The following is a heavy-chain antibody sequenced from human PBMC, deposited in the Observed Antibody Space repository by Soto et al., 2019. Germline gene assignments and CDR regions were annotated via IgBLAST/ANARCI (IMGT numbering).Heavy chain of an antibody. V-gene: IGHV3-64*01. Sequence: EVQLVESGGGLVQPGGSLRLSCAASGFTFSSYAMHWVRQAPGKGMEYVSAISSNGGSTYYANSVKGRFTISRDNSKNTLYLQMGSLRAEDMAVYYCARAGNSYGFDYWGQGTLVTVSS. CDR3: ARAGNSYGFDY. CDR1: GFTFSSYA. D-gene: IGHD5-18*01. J-gene: IGHJ4*02. CDR2: ISSNGGST.